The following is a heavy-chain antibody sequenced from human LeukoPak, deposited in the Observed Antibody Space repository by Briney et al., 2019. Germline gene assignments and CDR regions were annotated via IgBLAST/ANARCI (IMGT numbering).Heavy chain of an antibody. D-gene: IGHD5-18*01. CDR2: IYSGGST. CDR3: AREIQLWLHAFDI. Sequence: PGGSLRLSCAASGFTVSSNYMSWVRQAPGKGLEWVSVIYSGGSTYYADSVKGRFTISRDNSKNTLYLQMNSLRAEDTAVYYCAREIQLWLHAFDIWGQGTMVTVSS. J-gene: IGHJ3*02. CDR1: GFTVSSNY. V-gene: IGHV3-53*01.